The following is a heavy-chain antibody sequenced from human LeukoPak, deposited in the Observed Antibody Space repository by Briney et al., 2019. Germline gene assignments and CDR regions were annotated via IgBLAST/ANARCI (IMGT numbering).Heavy chain of an antibody. CDR3: AKDEYYYDSSGYYLNYFDY. Sequence: GGSLRLSCAASGFTFSSYAMSWVRQAPGKGLEWVSAISGSGGSTYYADSVKGRFTISRDNSKNTLYLQMNSLRAEDTAVYYCAKDEYYYDSSGYYLNYFDYWGQGTLVTVSS. V-gene: IGHV3-23*01. D-gene: IGHD3-22*01. CDR1: GFTFSSYA. CDR2: ISGSGGST. J-gene: IGHJ4*02.